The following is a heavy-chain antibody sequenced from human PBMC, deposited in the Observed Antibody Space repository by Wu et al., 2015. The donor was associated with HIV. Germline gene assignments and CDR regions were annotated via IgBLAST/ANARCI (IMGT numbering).Heavy chain of an antibody. D-gene: IGHD3-22*01. J-gene: IGHJ4*02. V-gene: IGHV1-69*13. CDR1: GGTLTTYA. CDR3: AREGGGGYYYDSSGYYL. Sequence: QVQLVQSGAEVKKPGSSVKVSCKASGGTLTTYAFNWVRQAPGQGLDWMGRIIPLFGTTNYAQNLQARVTITADESTSTAYMELSSLRSEDTAVYYCAREGGGGYYYDSSGYYLWGQGTLVTVSS. CDR2: IIPLFGTT.